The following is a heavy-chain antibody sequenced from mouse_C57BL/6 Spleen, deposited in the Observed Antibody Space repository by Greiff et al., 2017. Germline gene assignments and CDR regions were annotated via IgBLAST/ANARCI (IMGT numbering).Heavy chain of an antibody. Sequence: VQGVESGAELVRPGASVTLSCKASGYTFTDYEMHWVKQTPVHGLEWIGAIDPETGGTAYNQKFKGKAILTADKSSSTAYMELRSLTSEDSAVYYCTRGYSVQDLSYWGQGTLVTVSA. CDR2: IDPETGGT. V-gene: IGHV1-15*01. J-gene: IGHJ3*01. CDR3: TRGYSVQDLSY. D-gene: IGHD2-14*01. CDR1: GYTFTDYE.